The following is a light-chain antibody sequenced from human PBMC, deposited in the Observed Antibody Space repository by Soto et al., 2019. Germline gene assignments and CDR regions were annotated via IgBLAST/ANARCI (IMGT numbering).Light chain of an antibody. CDR1: GSDIGSYDY. Sequence: QSVLTQPRSMSGSPGQSVTISCSGTGSDIGSYDYVAWYQQHPDKAPKLIIYDVRKRPSGVPDRFSGSRSGSTASLTISGLQAEDEAEYYCCSYAGDYTLVFGGGTQLTVL. CDR2: DVR. V-gene: IGLV2-11*01. CDR3: CSYAGDYTLV. J-gene: IGLJ2*01.